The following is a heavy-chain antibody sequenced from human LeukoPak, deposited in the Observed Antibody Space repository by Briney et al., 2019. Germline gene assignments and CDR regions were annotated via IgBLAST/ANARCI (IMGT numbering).Heavy chain of an antibody. J-gene: IGHJ4*02. CDR3: ARDSRIAAAGQEPNFDY. D-gene: IGHD6-13*01. V-gene: IGHV7-4-1*02. Sequence: ASVKVSCKASGYTFTSYAMNWVRQAPGQGLEWMGWINTNTGNPTYAQGFTGRFVFSLDTSVSTAYLQISSLKAEDTAVYYCARDSRIAAAGQEPNFDYWGQGTLVTVSS. CDR1: GYTFTSYA. CDR2: INTNTGNP.